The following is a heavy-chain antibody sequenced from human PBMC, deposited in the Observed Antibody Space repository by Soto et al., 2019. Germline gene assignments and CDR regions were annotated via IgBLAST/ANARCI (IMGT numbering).Heavy chain of an antibody. D-gene: IGHD3-22*01. J-gene: IGHJ3*02. V-gene: IGHV3-7*03. CDR1: GFTFRRYW. CDR2: IKQEGSEK. Sequence: GGSLRLSCAASGFTFRRYWMSWVRQAPGKGLEWVTNIKQEGSEKNYVDSVKGRFTISRDNAKNSLYLQMNSLRAEDTAVYYCAREDDSTGPRAFDIWGQGTMVTVSS. CDR3: AREDDSTGPRAFDI.